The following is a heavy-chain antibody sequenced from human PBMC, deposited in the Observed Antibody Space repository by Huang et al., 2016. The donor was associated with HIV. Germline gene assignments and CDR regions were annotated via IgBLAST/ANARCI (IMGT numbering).Heavy chain of an antibody. CDR2: GSPVYGSA. CDR3: AKVAAGQPFHFYYYMDA. V-gene: IGHV1-69*13. CDR1: GGTFKKYA. J-gene: IGHJ6*03. D-gene: IGHD3-3*02. Sequence: QVNLVQSGAEVRKPGSSVKVSCKASGGTFKKYAVIWVRQAPGQGLEGMGAGSPVYGSAEYAEKFQDRVTLTAGGSTNTAYLELDRLTSEDTAVYYCAKVAAGQPFHFYYYMDAWGDGTTVIVSS.